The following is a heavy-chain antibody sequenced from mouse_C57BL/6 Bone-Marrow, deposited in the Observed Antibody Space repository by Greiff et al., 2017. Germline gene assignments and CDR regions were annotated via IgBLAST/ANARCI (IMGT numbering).Heavy chain of an antibody. V-gene: IGHV14-4*01. J-gene: IGHJ3*01. CDR2: IDPENGDT. D-gene: IGHD2-4*01. CDR3: TYYDLAWFAY. CDR1: GFNIKDDY. Sequence: VQLQQSGAELVRPGASVKLSCTASGFNIKDDYMHWVKQRPEQGLEWIGWIDPENGDTEYASKFQGKAPITADTSSNPAYLQLSSLTSEDTAVYYCTYYDLAWFAYWGQGTLVTVSA.